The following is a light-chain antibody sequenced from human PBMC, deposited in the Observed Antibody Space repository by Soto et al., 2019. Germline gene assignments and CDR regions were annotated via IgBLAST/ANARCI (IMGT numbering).Light chain of an antibody. J-gene: IGKJ5*01. V-gene: IGKV3-15*01. CDR1: QRISTN. CDR3: QQYNDWPIT. Sequence: DIEMTQSPPILSVSPGEGATLSCRASQRISTNLAWYQHIPGQAPRLLIYGASTRALDTPARFAGSGSGTEFTLTISSLQSEDFAVYFCQQYNDWPITFGQGTRLEIK. CDR2: GAS.